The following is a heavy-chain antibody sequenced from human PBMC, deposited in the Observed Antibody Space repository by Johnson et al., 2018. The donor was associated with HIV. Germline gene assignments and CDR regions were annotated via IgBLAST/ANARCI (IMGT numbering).Heavy chain of an antibody. J-gene: IGHJ3*02. Sequence: VQVVESGGGVVQPGRSLRLSCAASGFTFSSYGMHWVRQATGKGLEWVAVIWYDGSNKYYADSVKGRFTISRDNSKNTLYLEMNSLSAEDTAVYYCARDRLLATIPLRKSWGDAFDIWGQGTMVTVSS. CDR3: ARDRLLATIPLRKSWGDAFDI. CDR2: IWYDGSNK. V-gene: IGHV3-33*01. D-gene: IGHD5-12*01. CDR1: GFTFSSYG.